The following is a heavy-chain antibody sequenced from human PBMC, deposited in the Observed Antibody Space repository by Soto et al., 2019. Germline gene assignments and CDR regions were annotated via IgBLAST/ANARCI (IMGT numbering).Heavy chain of an antibody. J-gene: IGHJ6*02. Sequence: QVQLQESGPGLVKPSQTLSLTCTVSGGSISSGDYYWSWIRQPPGKGLEWIGYIYYSGGTYYNPSLKSRVSISVDTSKNQFSLKLRYVTAADTAVYDCDRAVAVPKYYYGMDVWGQGTTVTVSS. V-gene: IGHV4-30-4*01. CDR1: GGSISSGDYY. CDR3: DRAVAVPKYYYGMDV. D-gene: IGHD2-21*01. CDR2: IYYSGGT.